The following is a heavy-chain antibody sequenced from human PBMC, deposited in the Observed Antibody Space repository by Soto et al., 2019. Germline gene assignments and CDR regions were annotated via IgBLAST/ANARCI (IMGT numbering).Heavy chain of an antibody. V-gene: IGHV3-33*01. D-gene: IGHD5-18*01. CDR3: ARSPAGYSYGYGADY. Sequence: GGSLRLSCAASGFTFSTYGMHWVRQAPGKGLEWVAVIWYDGSNKYYADSVKGRFTISRDNSNNTLYLQMNSLRAEDTAVYYCARSPAGYSYGYGADYWGQGTLVTVSS. CDR1: GFTFSTYG. CDR2: IWYDGSNK. J-gene: IGHJ4*02.